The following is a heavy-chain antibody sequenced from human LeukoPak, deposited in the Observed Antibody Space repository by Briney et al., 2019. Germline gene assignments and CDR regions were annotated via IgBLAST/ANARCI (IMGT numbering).Heavy chain of an antibody. D-gene: IGHD4-17*01. Sequence: GASVKVSCKASGGTFSSYAISWVRQAPGQGLEWMGGIIPIFGTANYAQKFQGRVTITADESTSTAYMELSSLRSEDTAVYYCATDGDGDYLNHWGQGTLVTVSS. V-gene: IGHV1-69*13. CDR3: ATDGDGDYLNH. J-gene: IGHJ4*02. CDR2: IIPIFGTA. CDR1: GGTFSSYA.